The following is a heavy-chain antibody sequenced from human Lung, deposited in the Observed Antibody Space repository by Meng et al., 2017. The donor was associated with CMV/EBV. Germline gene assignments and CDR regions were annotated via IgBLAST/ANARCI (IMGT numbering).Heavy chain of an antibody. V-gene: IGHV1-18*01. Sequence: SGYTFTKFGISWVRQAPGLGLEWIGWVAPVNGNTLYAQRFQGRVTMTVDTSTNEAFLELTSLAADDTALYYCARDADSGGVWGGMDAWGPGTTVTVSS. CDR1: GYTFTKFG. D-gene: IGHD6-19*01. CDR2: VAPVNGNT. CDR3: ARDADSGGVWGGMDA. J-gene: IGHJ6*02.